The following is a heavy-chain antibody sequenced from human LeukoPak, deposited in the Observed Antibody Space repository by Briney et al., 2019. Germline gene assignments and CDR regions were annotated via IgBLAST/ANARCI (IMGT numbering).Heavy chain of an antibody. Sequence: SETLSLTCTVSGGSFSSYYWSWIRQPPGKGLEWIGYIYYSGSTNYNPSLKSRVTISVHTSNNQFSLKLSSVTAADEAVYYWARDPSEGMDVWGKGTTVTVSS. V-gene: IGHV4-59*01. J-gene: IGHJ6*04. CDR2: IYYSGST. CDR1: GGSFSSYY. CDR3: ARDPSEGMDV.